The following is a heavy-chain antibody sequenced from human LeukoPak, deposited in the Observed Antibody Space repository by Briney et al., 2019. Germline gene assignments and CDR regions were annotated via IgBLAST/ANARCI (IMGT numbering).Heavy chain of an antibody. CDR3: ARVRITIFGVVIRAPFDY. D-gene: IGHD3-3*01. Sequence: GSLRLSCAVSGFTFTNYAMSWVRQAPGKGLEWIGEINHSGSTNYNPSLKSRVTISVDTSKNQFSLKLSSVTAADTAVYYCARVRITIFGVVIRAPFDYWGQGTLVTVSS. J-gene: IGHJ4*02. CDR1: GFTFTNYA. V-gene: IGHV4-34*01. CDR2: INHSGST.